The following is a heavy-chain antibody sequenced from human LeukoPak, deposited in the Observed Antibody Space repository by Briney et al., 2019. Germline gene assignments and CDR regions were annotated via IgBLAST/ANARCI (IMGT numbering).Heavy chain of an antibody. CDR3: ARDPITMVRGVPIDY. Sequence: ASVKVSCKASGYTFTSYAMHWVRQAPGQRLEWMGWLNAGNGNTKYSQKFQGRVTITRDTSASTAYMELSSLRSEDTAVYYCARDPITMVRGVPIDYWGQGTLVTVSS. CDR2: LNAGNGNT. V-gene: IGHV1-3*01. CDR1: GYTFTSYA. J-gene: IGHJ4*02. D-gene: IGHD3-10*01.